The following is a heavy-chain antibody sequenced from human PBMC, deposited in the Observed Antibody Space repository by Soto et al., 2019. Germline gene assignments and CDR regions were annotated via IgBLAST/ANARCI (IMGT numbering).Heavy chain of an antibody. V-gene: IGHV3-49*03. CDR2: IRSKVYGGTT. Sequence: PGGSLRLSCIASGFTFGDYAMSWFRQAPGKGLEWVGFIRSKVYGGTTEYAASVKGRFTISRDDSISIAHLQMNSLKTEDTAVYYCTSTIFGVVIPGGYYYGMEVWGQGTTVTVSS. J-gene: IGHJ6*02. D-gene: IGHD3-3*01. CDR3: TSTIFGVVIPGGYYYGMEV. CDR1: GFTFGDYA.